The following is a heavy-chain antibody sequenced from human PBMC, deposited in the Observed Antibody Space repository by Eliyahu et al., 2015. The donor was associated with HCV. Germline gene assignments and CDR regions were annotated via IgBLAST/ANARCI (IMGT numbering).Heavy chain of an antibody. CDR1: GFTFSSYA. Sequence: EVQLLESGGGLVQPGGSLRLSCAASGFTFSSYAMSWVRQAPGKGLEWVSAISGSGGSTYYADSVKGRFTISRDNSKNTLYLQMNSLRAEDTAVYYCAKVGNYGSGSYYYYYYGMDVWGQGTTVTVSS. V-gene: IGHV3-23*01. D-gene: IGHD3-10*01. CDR2: ISGSGGST. CDR3: AKVGNYGSGSYYYYYYGMDV. J-gene: IGHJ6*02.